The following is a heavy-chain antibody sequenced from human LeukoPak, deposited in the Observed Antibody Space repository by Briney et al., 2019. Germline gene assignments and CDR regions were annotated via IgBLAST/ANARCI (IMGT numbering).Heavy chain of an antibody. V-gene: IGHV4-61*02. Sequence: SQTLSLTCTVSGGSISSGSYYWSWIRQPAGKGLEWIGRIYTSGSTNYNPSLKSRVTISVDTSKNQFSLKLRSVTAADTAIYYCARKAPGTLDLWGRGTLVTVSS. CDR1: GGSISSGSYY. CDR3: ARKAPGTLDL. CDR2: IYTSGST. J-gene: IGHJ2*01.